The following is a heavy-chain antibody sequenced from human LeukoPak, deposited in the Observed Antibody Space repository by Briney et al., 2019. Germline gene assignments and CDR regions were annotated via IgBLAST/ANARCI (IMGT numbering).Heavy chain of an antibody. Sequence: GGSLSNYYWSWVRQPPGKGLDWIGEVNHSGSTKFNPSLKTRVTILVAMSKSQFSLELSSVTAADTAVYYCARGPASGSNFAWFDPAGQATLVTVSS. CDR1: GGSLSNYY. V-gene: IGHV4-34*01. D-gene: IGHD3-10*01. CDR2: VNHSGST. J-gene: IGHJ5*02. CDR3: ARGPASGSNFAWFDP.